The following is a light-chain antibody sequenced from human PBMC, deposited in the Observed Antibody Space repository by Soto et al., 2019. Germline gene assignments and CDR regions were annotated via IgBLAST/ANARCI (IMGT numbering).Light chain of an antibody. CDR3: QESYSTPAT. CDR1: QRISSY. CDR2: AAS. V-gene: IGKV1-39*01. Sequence: DIQMTQSPSSLSAYVGDRVTITCRASQRISSYLNWYQQKPGKAPKLLIYAASSLQSGVPSRFSGSGSGTDFTLTISSLHPDNFGTYYCQESYSTPATFGQGTKVEIK. J-gene: IGKJ1*01.